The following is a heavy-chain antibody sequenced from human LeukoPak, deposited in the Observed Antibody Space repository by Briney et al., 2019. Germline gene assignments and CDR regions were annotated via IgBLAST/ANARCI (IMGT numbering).Heavy chain of an antibody. Sequence: GGSLRLSCAGSGFTISDYEMNWVRQAPGKGLELVSYISSSASTIYYAGSVKGRFTISRDNAKNSLFLQMNSLRVEDTAVYYCARGAYGDCAHKGLDSWGQGTLVTVSS. CDR1: GFTISDYE. J-gene: IGHJ4*02. CDR2: ISSSASTI. V-gene: IGHV3-48*03. D-gene: IGHD4-17*01. CDR3: ARGAYGDCAHKGLDS.